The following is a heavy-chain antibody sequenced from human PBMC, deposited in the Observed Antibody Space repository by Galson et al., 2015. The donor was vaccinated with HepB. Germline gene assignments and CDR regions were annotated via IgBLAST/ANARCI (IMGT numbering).Heavy chain of an antibody. V-gene: IGHV1-46*01. CDR3: ARDTALRFLEWLFPRVDGMDV. CDR2: INPSGGST. J-gene: IGHJ6*02. CDR1: GYTFTSYY. Sequence: SVKVSCKASGYTFTSYYMHWVRQAPGQGLEWMGIINPSGGSTSYAQKFQGRVTMTRDTSTSTVYMELSSLRSEDTAVYYCARDTALRFLEWLFPRVDGMDVWGQGTTVTVSS. D-gene: IGHD3-3*01.